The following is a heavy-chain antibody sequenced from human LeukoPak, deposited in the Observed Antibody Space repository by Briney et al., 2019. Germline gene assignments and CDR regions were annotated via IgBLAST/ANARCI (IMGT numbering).Heavy chain of an antibody. Sequence: GWSLRLSCAASGFTFSSYGMHWVRQAPGKGLEWVAVISYDGSNKYYADSVKGRFTISRDNSKNTLYLQMNSLRAEDTAVYYCAKEAERGSSWYYYYYYYMDVWGKGTTVTVSS. J-gene: IGHJ6*03. V-gene: IGHV3-30*18. CDR1: GFTFSSYG. D-gene: IGHD6-13*01. CDR2: ISYDGSNK. CDR3: AKEAERGSSWYYYYYYYMDV.